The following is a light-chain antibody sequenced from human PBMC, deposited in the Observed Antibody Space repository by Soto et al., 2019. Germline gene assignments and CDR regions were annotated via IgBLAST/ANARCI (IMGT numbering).Light chain of an antibody. V-gene: IGLV2-14*01. CDR1: SSDVGDYNY. J-gene: IGLJ1*01. CDR2: DVS. CDR3: XSYTSSSTRV. Sequence: QSALTQPASVSGSPGQSITISCTGTSSDVGDYNYVSWYQQHPGKAPKLVIFDVSDRPSGXXXXFSGSKSGNTASLTISGXXXXXXXXXXXXSYTSSSTRVFGTGTKLTVL.